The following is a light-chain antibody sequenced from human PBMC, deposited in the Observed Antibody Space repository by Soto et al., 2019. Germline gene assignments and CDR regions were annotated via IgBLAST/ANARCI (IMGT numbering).Light chain of an antibody. V-gene: IGLV2-8*01. CDR1: STDVGGYEY. CDR2: EVS. J-gene: IGLJ2*01. Sequence: QSALTQPPSASGSPGQSVTISCTGTSTDVGGYEYVSWYHQHPGKAPKLMIYEVSKRPSGAPDRFSGSKSGNTASLTVSGLQAEDEADYYCSSYAGSNHLVFGGGTKLTVL. CDR3: SSYAGSNHLV.